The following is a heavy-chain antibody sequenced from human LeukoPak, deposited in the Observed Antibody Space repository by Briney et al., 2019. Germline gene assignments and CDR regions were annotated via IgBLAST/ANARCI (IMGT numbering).Heavy chain of an antibody. CDR3: ATRRLLSSTSCYWRCGREAFDI. CDR2: ISAYNGKT. Sequence: ASVTVSFKSSGYTFTSYGISWVRQAPGQGLEWVGWISAYNGKTNYAQKLQGRVTMTTDTSTSTPYMELRSLRSDDTAVYYCATRRLLSSTSCYWRCGREAFDIWGQGTMVTVSS. CDR1: GYTFTSYG. J-gene: IGHJ3*02. V-gene: IGHV1-18*01. D-gene: IGHD2-2*01.